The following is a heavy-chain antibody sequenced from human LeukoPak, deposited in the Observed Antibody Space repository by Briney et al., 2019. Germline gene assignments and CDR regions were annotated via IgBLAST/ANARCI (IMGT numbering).Heavy chain of an antibody. CDR2: ISAYNGNT. J-gene: IGHJ4*02. V-gene: IGHV1-18*01. D-gene: IGHD3-22*01. CDR1: AYTFTSYG. CDR3: ARDTYYYDSSGYYSH. Sequence: GASVKVSCKASAYTFTSYGISWVRQAPGQGLEWMGWISAYNGNTNYAQKLQGRVTMTTDTSTSTAYMELRSLRSDDTAVYYCARDTYYYDSSGYYSHWGQGTLVTVSS.